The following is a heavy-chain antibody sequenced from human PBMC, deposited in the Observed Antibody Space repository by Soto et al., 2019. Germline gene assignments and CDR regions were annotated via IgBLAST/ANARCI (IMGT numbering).Heavy chain of an antibody. CDR3: AKDLMVGYDILTGHDY. D-gene: IGHD3-9*01. J-gene: IGHJ4*02. V-gene: IGHV3-23*01. CDR2: ISGSGGST. CDR1: GFTFSSYA. Sequence: PGGSLRLSCAASGFTFSSYAMSWVRQAPGKGLEWVSAISGSGGSTYYADSVKGRFTISRDNPKNTLYLQMNSLRAEDTAVYYCAKDLMVGYDILTGHDYWGQGTLVTVSS.